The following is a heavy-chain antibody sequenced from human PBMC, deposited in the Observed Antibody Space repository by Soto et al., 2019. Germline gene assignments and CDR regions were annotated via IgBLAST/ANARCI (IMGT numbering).Heavy chain of an antibody. CDR3: AKEPDYDSSGYYDLDY. J-gene: IGHJ4*02. Sequence: PGGSLRLSCAASGFTFSSYAMSWVRQAPGKGLEWVSAISGSGGSTYYADSVKGRFTISRDNSKNTLYLQMNSLRAEETAVYYSAKEPDYDSSGYYDLDYWRQGTLLTVSS. D-gene: IGHD3-22*01. V-gene: IGHV3-23*01. CDR1: GFTFSSYA. CDR2: ISGSGGST.